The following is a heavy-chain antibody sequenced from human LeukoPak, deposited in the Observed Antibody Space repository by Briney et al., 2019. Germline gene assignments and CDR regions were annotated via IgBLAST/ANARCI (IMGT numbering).Heavy chain of an antibody. CDR2: IWSDGSEK. V-gene: IGHV3-33*01. D-gene: IGHD3-10*01. CDR3: TSGSGRSPPDFDY. Sequence: GGSLRLSCAVSGFTFRNYGMHWVRQVPGKGLDWVAVIWSDGSEKYYADSVKGRFTISRDDPKNMLYLQMNSLRVEDTAVYYCTSGSGRSPPDFDYWGQGTPVTVSS. J-gene: IGHJ4*02. CDR1: GFTFRNYG.